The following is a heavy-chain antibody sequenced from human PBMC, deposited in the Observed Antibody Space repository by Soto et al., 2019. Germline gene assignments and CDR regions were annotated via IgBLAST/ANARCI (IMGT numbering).Heavy chain of an antibody. CDR3: ARVQKGDLFDP. Sequence: EVQLVETGGGLIQPGGSLRLSCAASGFTVSSNYMSWVRQAPGKGLEWDSVIYSGGSTYYADSVKGRFTISRDNSKNTLYLQMNSLRAEDTAVYYCARVQKGDLFDPWGQGTLVTVSS. V-gene: IGHV3-53*02. J-gene: IGHJ5*02. CDR2: IYSGGST. CDR1: GFTVSSNY.